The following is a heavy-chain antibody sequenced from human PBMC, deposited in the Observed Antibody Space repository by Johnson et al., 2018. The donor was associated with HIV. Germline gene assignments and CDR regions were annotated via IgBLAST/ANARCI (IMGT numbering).Heavy chain of an antibody. Sequence: QVQLVESGGGVVQPGRSLRLSCAASGFTFSSYAMHWVRQAPGKWLEWVSGIYWDGGRNVYEDSVQGRFTISRDNSKNTLFLQMNSLSAEDTAVDYCARPGVKDVWSGQDAFDIWGQGTMVTVSS. V-gene: IGHV3-NL1*01. CDR2: IYWDGGRN. D-gene: IGHD3-3*01. J-gene: IGHJ3*02. CDR3: ARPGVKDVWSGQDAFDI. CDR1: GFTFSSYA.